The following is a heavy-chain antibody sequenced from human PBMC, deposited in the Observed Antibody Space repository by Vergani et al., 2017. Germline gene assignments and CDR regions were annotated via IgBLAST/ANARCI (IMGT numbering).Heavy chain of an antibody. CDR2: ISWNSGSI. D-gene: IGHD6-19*01. V-gene: IGHV3-9*01. CDR3: AKDTGSGWSGGRYNCFDP. CDR1: GFTFDDYA. J-gene: IGHJ5*02. Sequence: EVQLVESGGGLVQPGRSLRLSCAASGFTFDDYAMHWVRQAPGKGLEWVSGISWNSGSIGYADSVKGRFTISRDNAKNSLYLQMNSLRAEDTALYYCAKDTGSGWSGGRYNCFDPWGQGTLVTVSS.